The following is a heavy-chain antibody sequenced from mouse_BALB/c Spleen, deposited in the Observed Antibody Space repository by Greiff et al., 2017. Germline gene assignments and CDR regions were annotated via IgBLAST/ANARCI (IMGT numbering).Heavy chain of an antibody. J-gene: IGHJ4*01. D-gene: IGHD4-1*01. CDR1: GFTFSDYY. Sequence: EVQVVESGGGLVKPGGSLKLSCAASGFTFSDYYMYWVRQTPEKRLEWVATISDGGSYTYYPDSVKGRFTISRDNAKNNLYLQMRSLKSEDTAMYYCERGWAGTWAMDCWGQGTSVTVSS. V-gene: IGHV5-4*02. CDR3: ERGWAGTWAMDC. CDR2: ISDGGSYT.